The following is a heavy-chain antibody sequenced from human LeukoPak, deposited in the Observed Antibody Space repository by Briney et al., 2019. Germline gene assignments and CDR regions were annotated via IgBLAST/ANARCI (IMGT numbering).Heavy chain of an antibody. CDR1: GFTFRSYW. CDR3: ARDLVGATGVNY. CDR2: IKQDGSEK. V-gene: IGHV3-7*01. D-gene: IGHD1-26*01. Sequence: GGSLRLSCAASGFTFRSYWMSWVRQAPGKGLEWVANIKQDGSEKYYVDSVKGRFTISRDNAKNSLYLQMNSLRAEDTAVYYCARDLVGATGVNYWGQGTLVTVSS. J-gene: IGHJ4*02.